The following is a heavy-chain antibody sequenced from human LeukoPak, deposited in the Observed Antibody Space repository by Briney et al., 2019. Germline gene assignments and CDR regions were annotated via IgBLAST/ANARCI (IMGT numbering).Heavy chain of an antibody. CDR2: LYYTGST. CDR3: ARAYGARPYYYFDS. V-gene: IGHV4-39*01. CDR1: GGSIATSSYY. D-gene: IGHD4-17*01. Sequence: SETLSLTCIVSGGSIATSSYYWGWIRQPPGNGLEWIGSLYYTGSTYYTPSLKSRVTISVDTSKNQFSLKVTSVTAADTAVYYCARAYGARPYYYFDSWGQGTLVTVSS. J-gene: IGHJ4*02.